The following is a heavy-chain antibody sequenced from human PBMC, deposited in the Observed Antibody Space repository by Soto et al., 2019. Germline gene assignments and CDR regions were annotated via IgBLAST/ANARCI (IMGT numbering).Heavy chain of an antibody. Sequence: GGSLRLSCTASGFTFGDYAMSWFRQAPGKGLEWVGFIRSKAYGGTTEYAASVKGRFTISRDDSKSIAYLQMNSLKTEDTAVYYCTRDAFDWPPWFDPWGQGTLVTVSS. J-gene: IGHJ5*02. V-gene: IGHV3-49*03. D-gene: IGHD3-9*01. CDR2: IRSKAYGGTT. CDR1: GFTFGDYA. CDR3: TRDAFDWPPWFDP.